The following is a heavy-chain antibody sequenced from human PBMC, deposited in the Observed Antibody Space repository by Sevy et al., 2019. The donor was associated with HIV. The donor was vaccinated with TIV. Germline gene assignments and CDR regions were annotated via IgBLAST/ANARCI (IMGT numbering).Heavy chain of an antibody. CDR2: ISYDGSNK. CDR3: ARPGMSFLVRDYYFDY. CDR1: GFTFSSYA. D-gene: IGHD6-6*01. V-gene: IGHV3-30-3*01. J-gene: IGHJ4*02. Sequence: GGSLRLSCAASGFTFSSYAMHWVRQAPGKGLEWVAVISYDGSNKYYADSVKGRFTISRDNSKNTLYLQMNSLRAEDTAVYYRARPGMSFLVRDYYFDYWGQGTLVTVSS.